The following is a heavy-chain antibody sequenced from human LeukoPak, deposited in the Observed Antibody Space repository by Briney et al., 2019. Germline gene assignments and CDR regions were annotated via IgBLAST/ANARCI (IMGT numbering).Heavy chain of an antibody. CDR1: GFTFSSSA. D-gene: IGHD2-15*01. Sequence: GGSLRLSCAASGFTFSSSAMSWVRQAPGKGLEWVSAISNNGGYTYYADSVQGRFTISRDNSKSTLCLQMDSLRAEDTAVYYCAKQLGYCSDGSCYFPYWGQGTLVTVSS. J-gene: IGHJ4*02. CDR2: ISNNGGYT. V-gene: IGHV3-23*01. CDR3: AKQLGYCSDGSCYFPY.